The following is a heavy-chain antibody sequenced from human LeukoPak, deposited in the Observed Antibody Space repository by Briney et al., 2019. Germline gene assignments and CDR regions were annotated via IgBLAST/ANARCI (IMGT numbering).Heavy chain of an antibody. D-gene: IGHD1-26*01. CDR2: ISYDGSNK. CDR3: ASEELLSFDY. Sequence: PGGSLRLSCAASGFTFSSYAMHWVRQAPGKGLEWVAVISYDGSNKYYADSVKGRFTISRDNSKNTLYLQMNSLRAEDTAVYYCASEELLSFDYWGQGTLVTVSS. J-gene: IGHJ4*02. V-gene: IGHV3-30-3*01. CDR1: GFTFSSYA.